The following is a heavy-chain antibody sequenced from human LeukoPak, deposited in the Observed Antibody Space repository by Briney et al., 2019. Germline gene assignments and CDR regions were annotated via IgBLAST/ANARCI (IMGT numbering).Heavy chain of an antibody. CDR3: ARETIGSSWRVDY. CDR1: GYSISSGYY. CDR2: SYHSGTT. V-gene: IGHV4-38-2*02. D-gene: IGHD6-13*01. Sequence: PSETLSLTCSVSGYSISSGYYWGWIRQPPGKGLEWIGNSYHSGTTYYNPSLKSRVTISVDTSKNQFSLKLNSVTAVDTAVYYCARETIGSSWRVDYWGQGTLVTVSS. J-gene: IGHJ4*02.